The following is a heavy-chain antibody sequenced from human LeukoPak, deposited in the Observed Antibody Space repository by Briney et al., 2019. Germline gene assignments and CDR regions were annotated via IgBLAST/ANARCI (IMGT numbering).Heavy chain of an antibody. J-gene: IGHJ4*02. V-gene: IGHV4-31*03. CDR2: IYYSGST. CDR3: ARDYGGNYFDY. D-gene: IGHD2-15*01. Sequence: SETLSLTCTVSGGPISSGGYYWSWIRQHPGKGLEWIGYIYYSGSTYYNPSLKSRVTISVDTSKNQFSLKLSSVTAADTAVYYCARDYGGNYFDYWGQGTLVTVSS. CDR1: GGPISSGGYY.